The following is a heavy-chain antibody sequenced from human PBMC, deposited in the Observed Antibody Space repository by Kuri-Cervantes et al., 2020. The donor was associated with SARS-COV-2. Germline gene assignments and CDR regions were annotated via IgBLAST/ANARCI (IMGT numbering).Heavy chain of an antibody. CDR2: IRYDGSNK. Sequence: LSLTCAASGFTFSSYGMHWVRQAPGKGLEWVAFIRYDGSNKYYADSVKGRFTISRDNSKNTLYLQMNSLRAEDTAVYYCAREGLQNGLDAFDIWGKGTMVTVSS. J-gene: IGHJ3*02. CDR3: AREGLQNGLDAFDI. CDR1: GFTFSSYG. V-gene: IGHV3-30*02. D-gene: IGHD2-8*01.